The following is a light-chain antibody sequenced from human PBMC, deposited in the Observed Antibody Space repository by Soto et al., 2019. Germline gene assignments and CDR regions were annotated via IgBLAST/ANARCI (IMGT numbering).Light chain of an antibody. Sequence: EIVMTQSPATLSVSPGERATLSCRASQSVSSSLAWYPQKPGQAPRLLFYGASTRATGVPARFSGSESGIEFTLTISSLQSEDLAVYYCQQYGSSELTFGGGTKVEIK. J-gene: IGKJ4*01. CDR2: GAS. CDR3: QQYGSSELT. CDR1: QSVSSS. V-gene: IGKV3-15*01.